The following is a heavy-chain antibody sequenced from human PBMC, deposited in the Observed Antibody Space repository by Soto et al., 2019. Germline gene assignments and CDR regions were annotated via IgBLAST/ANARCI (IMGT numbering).Heavy chain of an antibody. J-gene: IGHJ6*02. V-gene: IGHV3-21*01. CDR1: GFSVSSFT. CDR2: VATSSTDI. CDR3: ATETGSYDGNDVLMDV. D-gene: IGHD1-20*01. Sequence: EVHLVESGGGLVKPGGSLRLSCAASGFSVSSFTMKWVRQAPGKGLEWVSSVATSSTDIYYADSVTSRFTSSRDNANKSVYLQLHRLRAEDTAVYYCATETGSYDGNDVLMDVWGQETTVTVSS.